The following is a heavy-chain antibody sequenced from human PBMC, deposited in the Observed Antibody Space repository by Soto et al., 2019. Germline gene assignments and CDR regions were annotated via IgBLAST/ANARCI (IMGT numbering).Heavy chain of an antibody. CDR3: ARERTLSSIPRGYFDL. D-gene: IGHD2-2*02. V-gene: IGHV3-23*01. J-gene: IGHJ2*01. CDR1: GFSFSHYA. Sequence: EERLSESGGGLIQPGGSLRLSCAASGFSFSHYALSWVRQAPGKGLEWVSESSSDGGSTSYPDSVRGRFIISRDRSKETLYLHMNTVRLEDTAVYFCARERTLSSIPRGYFDLWGRGTLVTVSS. CDR2: SSSDGGST.